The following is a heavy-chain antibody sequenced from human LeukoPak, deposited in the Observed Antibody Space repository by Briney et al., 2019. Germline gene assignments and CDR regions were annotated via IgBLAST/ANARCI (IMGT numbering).Heavy chain of an antibody. V-gene: IGHV4-34*01. J-gene: IGHJ4*02. D-gene: IGHD3-22*01. Sequence: SETLSLTCAVYGGSFSGYYWSWIRQPPGKGLEWIGEINHSGSTNYNPSLKSRVTISVDTSKNQISLKLSSVTAADTAVYYCAGTIDSSGYYPFDYWGQGTLVTVSS. CDR3: AGTIDSSGYYPFDY. CDR1: GGSFSGYY. CDR2: INHSGST.